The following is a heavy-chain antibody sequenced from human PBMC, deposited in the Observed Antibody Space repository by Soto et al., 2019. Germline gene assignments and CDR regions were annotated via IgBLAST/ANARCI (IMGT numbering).Heavy chain of an antibody. D-gene: IGHD3-9*01. CDR2: INPSGGST. V-gene: IGHV1-46*01. CDR3: ARGTLYYDILTGYLYGMDV. J-gene: IGHJ6*02. Sequence: ASVKVSCKASGYTFTSYYMHWVRQAPGQGLEWMGIINPSGGSTSYAQKFQGRVTMTRDTSTSTVYMELSSLRSEDTAVYYCARGTLYYDILTGYLYGMDVWGQGNTVTVSS. CDR1: GYTFTSYY.